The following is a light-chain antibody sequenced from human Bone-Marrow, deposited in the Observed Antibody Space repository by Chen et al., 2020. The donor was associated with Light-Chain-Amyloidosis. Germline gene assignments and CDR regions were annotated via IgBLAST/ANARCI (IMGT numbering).Light chain of an antibody. CDR2: DAS. V-gene: IGKV1-33*01. J-gene: IGKJ2*01. CDR1: QAISNS. CDR3: QHFDDLLMFT. Sequence: DIQMTQSRSSLSASVGDRVTITCQASQAISNSLNWYQQKPGKAPKLLIYDASSLETGVPSRFSGTGSGTHFTFTISNLQPEDIATYYCQHFDDLLMFTVGQGTKLDMK.